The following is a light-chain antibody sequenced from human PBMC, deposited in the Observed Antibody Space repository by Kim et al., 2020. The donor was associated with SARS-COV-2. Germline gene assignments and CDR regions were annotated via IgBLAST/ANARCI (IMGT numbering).Light chain of an antibody. V-gene: IGKV3-20*01. Sequence: SPGERATLSCRASQSVSSSSYLAWYQQKPGQAPRLLIYGTSSRATGIPDRFSGSGSGTDFTLSISRLEPEDFAVYYCQQYGSSSYTFGQGTKLEI. CDR3: QQYGSSSYT. J-gene: IGKJ2*01. CDR2: GTS. CDR1: QSVSSSSY.